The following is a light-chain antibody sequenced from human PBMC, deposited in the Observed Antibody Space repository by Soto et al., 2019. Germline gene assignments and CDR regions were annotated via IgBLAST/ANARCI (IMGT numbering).Light chain of an antibody. CDR3: CSYAGSSTFV. CDR1: SSDVGSYNL. Sequence: QSVLTQPASVSGSPGQSITISCTGTSSDVGSYNLVSWYQQHPGKAPKLMIYEVSKRPSGVSNRFSGSKSGNTASLTISGLQAGDEADYYCCSYAGSSTFVFGGGTKGTVL. CDR2: EVS. J-gene: IGLJ3*02. V-gene: IGLV2-23*02.